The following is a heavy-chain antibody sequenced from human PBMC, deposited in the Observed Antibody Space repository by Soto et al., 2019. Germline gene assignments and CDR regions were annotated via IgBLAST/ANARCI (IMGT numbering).Heavy chain of an antibody. V-gene: IGHV3-23*01. CDR2: INGPGDDT. CDR3: ATLSMVYAIFATWFDP. CDR1: GFTFHNYA. J-gene: IGHJ5*02. Sequence: PGGSLRLSCAASGFTFHNYAVSWVRQAPGKGLEWVSSINGPGDDTYYADSVKGRFTISRDNSKNTLHLQMNSLRAEDTAVYYCATLSMVYAIFATWFDPWGQGTLVTVSS. D-gene: IGHD2-8*01.